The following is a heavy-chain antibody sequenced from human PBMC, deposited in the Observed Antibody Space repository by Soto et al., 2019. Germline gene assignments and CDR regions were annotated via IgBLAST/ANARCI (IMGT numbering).Heavy chain of an antibody. D-gene: IGHD2-2*02. Sequence: ASVKVSCKASGGTFSSYAISWVRQAPGQGLEWMGGIIPIFGTANYAQKFQGRVTITADKSTSTAYMELSSLISEDTAVYYCARGSPVVVVPAAIRPFYYYYGMDVWGQGTTVTVSS. CDR1: GGTFSSYA. CDR3: ARGSPVVVVPAAIRPFYYYYGMDV. V-gene: IGHV1-69*06. J-gene: IGHJ6*02. CDR2: IIPIFGTA.